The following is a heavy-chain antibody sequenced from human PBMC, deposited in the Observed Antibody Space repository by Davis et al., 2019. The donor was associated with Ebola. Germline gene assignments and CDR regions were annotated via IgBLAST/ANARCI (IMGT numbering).Heavy chain of an antibody. CDR1: GFNFRTYS. Sequence: GGSLRLSCVASGFNFRTYSMHWVRQAPGKGLEWVASISYDGNKEYYAHSGRGRFTIPRDSSKNTVYLQMDSLRIDDTAVYFCVRDGVIILTAFYGDVYWGQGTPVTVSS. J-gene: IGHJ4*02. CDR2: ISYDGNKE. V-gene: IGHV3-30-3*01. D-gene: IGHD3-3*01. CDR3: VRDGVIILTAFYGDVY.